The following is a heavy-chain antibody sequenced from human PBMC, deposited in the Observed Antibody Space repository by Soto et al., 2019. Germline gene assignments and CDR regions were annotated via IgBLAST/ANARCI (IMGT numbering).Heavy chain of an antibody. CDR2: IYWDDDK. CDR1: GFSLSAGGVG. Sequence: QITLKESGPTLVRPTQTLTLTCTFSGFSLSAGGVGVGWIRQPPGKALEWLALIYWDDDKRYSPSLKNRLTITKDTSKTQVVLTMTNVDPVDTATYYCAHRAATTYSYYFDYWGQGTLITVSS. J-gene: IGHJ4*02. CDR3: AHRAATTYSYYFDY. D-gene: IGHD1-1*01. V-gene: IGHV2-5*02.